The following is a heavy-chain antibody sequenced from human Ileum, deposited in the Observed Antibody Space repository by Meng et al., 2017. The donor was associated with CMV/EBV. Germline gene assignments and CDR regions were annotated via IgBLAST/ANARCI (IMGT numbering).Heavy chain of an antibody. Sequence: GGSLRLSCIASGFTLSTFAMNWVRQAPGKGPEWVSGIGRSGDSTYYADSVKGRFTIFRDNSRNTLYLQMTSLRVEDTAIYYCAKDGFVVAGAYYYGMDVWGQGTTVTVSS. CDR2: IGRSGDST. J-gene: IGHJ6*02. V-gene: IGHV3-23*01. CDR1: GFTLSTFA. CDR3: AKDGFVVAGAYYYGMDV. D-gene: IGHD6-19*01.